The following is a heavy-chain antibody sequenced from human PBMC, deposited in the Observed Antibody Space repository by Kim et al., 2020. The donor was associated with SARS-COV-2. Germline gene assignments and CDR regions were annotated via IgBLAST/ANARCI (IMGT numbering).Heavy chain of an antibody. J-gene: IGHJ3*02. CDR1: GGSISSYY. V-gene: IGHV4-4*07. D-gene: IGHD6-19*01. CDR2: IYTSGST. Sequence: SETLSLTCTVSGGSISSYYWSWIRQPAGKGLEWIGRIYTSGSTNYNPSLKSRVTMSVDTSKNQFSLKLSSVTAADTAVYYCAREKHSIAVAGTGDAFDIWGQGTMVTVSS. CDR3: AREKHSIAVAGTGDAFDI.